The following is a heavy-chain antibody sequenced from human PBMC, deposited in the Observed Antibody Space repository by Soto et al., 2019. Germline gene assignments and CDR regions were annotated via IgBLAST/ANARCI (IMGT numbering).Heavy chain of an antibody. CDR2: IIPIFETT. Sequence: QVQLVQSGAEVKKPGSSVKVSCKASGGTFSNYAFSWVRQVPGQGLEWVGGIIPIFETTHYAQKFQGRVTITADESTSTTYMELSSLSSEDTAVFFCARDMIPAAISFRYYTMDVWGQGNTVTVSS. CDR1: GGTFSNYA. V-gene: IGHV1-69*01. CDR3: ARDMIPAAISFRYYTMDV. J-gene: IGHJ6*02. D-gene: IGHD2-2*01.